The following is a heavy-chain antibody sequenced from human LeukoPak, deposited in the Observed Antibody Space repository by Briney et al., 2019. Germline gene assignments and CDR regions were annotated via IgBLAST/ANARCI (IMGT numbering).Heavy chain of an antibody. CDR1: GFTFSNYA. J-gene: IGHJ5*02. CDR3: AKDHEGGIGPRRGGWFDP. CDR2: ISASGGST. D-gene: IGHD1-26*01. Sequence: PGGSLRLSCAASGFTFSNYAMSWVRQAPGKGLEWVSAISASGGSTYYADSVKGRFTISRDNSKNTLYLQLNSLRAEDTAVYYCAKDHEGGIGPRRGGWFDPWGQGTLVTVSS. V-gene: IGHV3-23*01.